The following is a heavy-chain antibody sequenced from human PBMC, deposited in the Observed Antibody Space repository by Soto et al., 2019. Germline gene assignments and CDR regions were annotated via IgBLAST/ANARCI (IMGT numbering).Heavy chain of an antibody. CDR1: GGSISSGDYY. CDR2: IYYSGST. J-gene: IGHJ6*02. Sequence: SETLSLTCTVSGGSISSGDYYWSWIRQPPGKGLEWIGYIYYSGSTYYNPSLKSRVTISVDTSKNQFSLKLSSVTAADTAVYYCARRLYYYDSSGYYPSGMDVWGQGTTVTVSS. V-gene: IGHV4-30-4*01. CDR3: ARRLYYYDSSGYYPSGMDV. D-gene: IGHD3-22*01.